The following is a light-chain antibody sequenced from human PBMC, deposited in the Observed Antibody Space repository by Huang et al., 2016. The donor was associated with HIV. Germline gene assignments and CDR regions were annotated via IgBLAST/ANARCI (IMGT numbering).Light chain of an antibody. V-gene: IGKV3-15*01. CDR2: GVS. J-gene: IGKJ2*01. CDR1: QSVSSS. CDR3: QQYNKWPSYT. Sequence: EIVMTQSPATLSVSPGETATLSCRASQSVSSSLAWYQQKPGQAPRLLIVGVSTRATGVPGRFRGSGSGTEFTLTISSLQSEDFAVYYCQQYNKWPSYTFGQGTKLEIK.